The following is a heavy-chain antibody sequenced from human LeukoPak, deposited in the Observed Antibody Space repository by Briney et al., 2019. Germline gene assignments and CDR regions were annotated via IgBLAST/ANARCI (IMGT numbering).Heavy chain of an antibody. Sequence: PGGSLRLSCAASGITFSSYSMNWVRQAPGKGLEWVSSISSSSSYIYYADSVKGRFTISRDNAKNSLYLQMNSLRAEDTAVYYCARDGADVVAATGGVGYWGQGTLVTVSS. J-gene: IGHJ4*02. V-gene: IGHV3-21*01. CDR1: GITFSSYS. CDR3: ARDGADVVAATGGVGY. CDR2: ISSSSSYI. D-gene: IGHD2-15*01.